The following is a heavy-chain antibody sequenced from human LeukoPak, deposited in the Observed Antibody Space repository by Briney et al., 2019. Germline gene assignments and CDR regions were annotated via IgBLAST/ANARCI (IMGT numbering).Heavy chain of an antibody. CDR3: AKVNDFWSGYFDY. D-gene: IGHD3-3*01. J-gene: IGHJ4*02. CDR2: ISGSGGST. CDR1: GFTFSSYA. Sequence: GGSLRLSCAASGFTFSSYAMSWVRQAPGKGLEWVSGISGSGGSTNYADSVKGRFTISRDNSKNTLYLQMNSLRAEDTAVYYCAKVNDFWSGYFDYWGQGTLVTVSS. V-gene: IGHV3-23*01.